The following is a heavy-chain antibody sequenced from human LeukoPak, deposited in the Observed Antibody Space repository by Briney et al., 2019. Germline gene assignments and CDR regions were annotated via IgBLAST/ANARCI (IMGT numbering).Heavy chain of an antibody. V-gene: IGHV4-4*07. Sequence: SETLSLTCTVSGGSISSYYWSWIRQPAGKGLEWIGRIYTSGSTNYNPSLKSRVTISVDKSKNQFSLKLSSVTAADTAVYYCARDYYGSVSLYYFDYWGQGTLVTVSS. CDR1: GGSISSYY. J-gene: IGHJ4*02. CDR2: IYTSGST. D-gene: IGHD3-10*01. CDR3: ARDYYGSVSLYYFDY.